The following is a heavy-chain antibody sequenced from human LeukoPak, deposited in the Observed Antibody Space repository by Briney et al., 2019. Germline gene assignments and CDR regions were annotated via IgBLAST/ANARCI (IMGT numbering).Heavy chain of an antibody. V-gene: IGHV3-21*01. D-gene: IGHD7-27*01. CDR1: GFTLRSYS. Sequence: GGSLRLSCAASGFTLRSYSMNWVRQAPGEGLEWVSSIGSSGSNTYYADSVKGRFTISRDNAKNSLYLQMNSLRAEDTAVYYCAREGTGEEFDYWGQGTLVTVSS. CDR2: IGSSGSNT. CDR3: AREGTGEEFDY. J-gene: IGHJ4*02.